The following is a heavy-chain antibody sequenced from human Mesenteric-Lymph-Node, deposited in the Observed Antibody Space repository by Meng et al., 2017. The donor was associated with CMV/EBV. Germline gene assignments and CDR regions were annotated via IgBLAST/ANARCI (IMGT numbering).Heavy chain of an antibody. V-gene: IGHV3-66*01. CDR3: TGDSVSNPNLDY. Sequence: EVHLVESGGGLVQPGGSPRLSCAASGFNVRDKYMSWVRQAPGKGLEWVCIIYRGDNTYYIDSVKDRFTVSRDNSKNTMYLQMNSLRVEDTAVYYCTGDSVSNPNLDYWGQGTLVTVFS. D-gene: IGHD3-10*01. CDR1: GFNVRDKY. J-gene: IGHJ4*02. CDR2: IYRGDNT.